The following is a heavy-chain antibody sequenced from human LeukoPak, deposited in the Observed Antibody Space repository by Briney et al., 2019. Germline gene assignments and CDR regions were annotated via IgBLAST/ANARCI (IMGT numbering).Heavy chain of an antibody. CDR2: INHSGST. CDR3: ARYFGFIRGRNYYYYYGMDV. D-gene: IGHD3-9*01. V-gene: IGHV4-34*01. J-gene: IGHJ6*02. Sequence: SETLPLTCAVYGGSFSGYYWSWIRQPPGKGLEWIGEINHSGSTNYNPSLKSRVTISVDTSKNQFSLKLSSVTAADTAVYYCARYFGFIRGRNYYYYYGMDVWGQGTTVTVSS. CDR1: GGSFSGYY.